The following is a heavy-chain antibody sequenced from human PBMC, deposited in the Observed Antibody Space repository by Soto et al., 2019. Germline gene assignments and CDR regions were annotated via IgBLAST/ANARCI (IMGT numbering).Heavy chain of an antibody. J-gene: IGHJ3*02. Sequence: PSETLSLTCTVSGGSISSYYWNWIRQSPGKGLEWIGFIYYSGSTNYNPSLKSRVTISVDTSKNQFSLKLSSVTAADTAVYYCAAYMWATAYDIWSQGTMVTVSS. CDR1: GGSISSYY. CDR3: AAYMWATAYDI. CDR2: IYYSGST. D-gene: IGHD1-26*01. V-gene: IGHV4-59*03.